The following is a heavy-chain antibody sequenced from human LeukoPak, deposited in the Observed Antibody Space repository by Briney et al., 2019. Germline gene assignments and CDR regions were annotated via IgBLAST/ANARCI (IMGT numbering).Heavy chain of an antibody. CDR3: ARSMTTVTSGWFDP. Sequence: SVKVSCRASGGTFSSYAISWVRQATGQGLEWMGRIIPIFGTANYAQKFQGRVTITTDESTSTAYMELSSLRSEDTAVYYCARSMTTVTSGWFDPWGQGTLVTVSS. V-gene: IGHV1-69*05. CDR1: GGTFSSYA. J-gene: IGHJ5*02. CDR2: IIPIFGTA. D-gene: IGHD4-17*01.